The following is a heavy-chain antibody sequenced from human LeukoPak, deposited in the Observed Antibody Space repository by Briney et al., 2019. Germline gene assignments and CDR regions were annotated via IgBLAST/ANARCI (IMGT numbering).Heavy chain of an antibody. D-gene: IGHD5-24*01. CDR3: ARVARVGGGYGYNSGLFDY. Sequence: GRSLRLSCAASGFTFSSYWMHWVRQAPGKGLVWVSRINSDGSSTSYADSVKGRFTISRDNAKNSLYLQMNSLRAEDTAVYYCARVARVGGGYGYNSGLFDYWGQGTLVTVSS. J-gene: IGHJ4*02. CDR1: GFTFSSYW. CDR2: INSDGSST. V-gene: IGHV3-74*01.